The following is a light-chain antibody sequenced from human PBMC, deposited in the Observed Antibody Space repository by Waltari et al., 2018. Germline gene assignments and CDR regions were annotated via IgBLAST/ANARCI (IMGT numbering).Light chain of an antibody. CDR1: NSNIGSNP. CDR3: AAWDDTLNGVV. Sequence: QSVLTQPPSASGTPGQRVTISSSGSNSNIGSNPVNWYQHVPGTAPKLLIFNNNQGPSGVPDRFAGAKPGTSASLAISGLQSEDEADDYWAAWDDTLNGVVFGEGTKLTVL. J-gene: IGLJ3*02. CDR2: NNN. V-gene: IGLV1-44*01.